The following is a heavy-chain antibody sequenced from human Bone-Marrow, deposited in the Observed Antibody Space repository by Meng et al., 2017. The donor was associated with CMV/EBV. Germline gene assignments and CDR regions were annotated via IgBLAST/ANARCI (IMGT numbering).Heavy chain of an antibody. CDR3: ARGPFSSSWYSFDY. D-gene: IGHD6-13*01. Sequence: SGETFTEFYMHWGRQAPGQGLEWMGCINPNSGNTKFAQKFQVRVTMTRDASISTAYMELARLRSDDTALYYCARGPFSSSWYSFDYWGQGTLVTVSS. V-gene: IGHV1-2*02. CDR1: GETFTEFY. CDR2: INPNSGNT. J-gene: IGHJ4*02.